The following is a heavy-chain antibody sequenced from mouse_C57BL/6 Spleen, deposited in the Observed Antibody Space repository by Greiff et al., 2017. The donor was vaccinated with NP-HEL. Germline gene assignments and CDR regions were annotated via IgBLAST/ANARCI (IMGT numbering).Heavy chain of an antibody. D-gene: IGHD1-1*01. CDR2: INPNNGGT. J-gene: IGHJ1*03. CDR3: ARKLITTVVARYFDV. Sequence: VQLQQSGPELVKPGASVKISCKASGYTFTDYYMNWVKQSHGKSLEWIGDINPNNGGTSYNQKFKGKATLTVDKSSSTAYMELRSLTSEDSAVYYYARKLITTVVARYFDVWGTGTTVTVSS. V-gene: IGHV1-26*01. CDR1: GYTFTDYY.